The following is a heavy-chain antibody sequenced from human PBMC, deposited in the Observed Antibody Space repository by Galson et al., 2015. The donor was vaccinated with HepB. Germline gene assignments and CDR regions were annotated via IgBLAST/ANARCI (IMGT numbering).Heavy chain of an antibody. Sequence: SLRLSCAASGFTFSSYAMSWVRQAPGKGLEWVSAISGSGGSTYYADSVKGRFTISRDNSKNTLYLQMNSLRAEDTAVYYCAKSDDDTYYDLPDGVNWGQGTLVTVSS. J-gene: IGHJ4*02. V-gene: IGHV3-23*01. CDR1: GFTFSSYA. CDR2: ISGSGGST. D-gene: IGHD3-3*01. CDR3: AKSDDDTYYDLPDGVN.